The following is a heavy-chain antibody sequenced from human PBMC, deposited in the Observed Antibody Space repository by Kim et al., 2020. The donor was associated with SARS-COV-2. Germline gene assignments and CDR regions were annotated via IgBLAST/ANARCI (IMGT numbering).Heavy chain of an antibody. CDR3: AKERSSSVWTGCEP. Sequence: GGSLRLSCAASGFTFDDYAMHWVRQAPGKGLEWVSGISWNSGSIGYADSVKGRFTIARDNAKNSLYLQMNRLRAEDTALYYCAKERSSSVWTGCEPWGQG. CDR2: ISWNSGSI. V-gene: IGHV3-9*01. J-gene: IGHJ5*02. CDR1: GFTFDDYA. D-gene: IGHD3-16*01.